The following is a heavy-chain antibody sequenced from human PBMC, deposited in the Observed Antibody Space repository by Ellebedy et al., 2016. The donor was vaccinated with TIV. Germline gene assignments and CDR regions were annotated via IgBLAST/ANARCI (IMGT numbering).Heavy chain of an antibody. CDR3: ARARIAVAGTLRYYYYYGMDV. CDR1: GGSFSGYY. J-gene: IGHJ6*02. Sequence: SETLSLXCAVYGGSFSGYYWSWIRQPPGKGLEWIGEINHSGSTNYNPSLKSRVTISVDTSKNQFSLKLSSVTAADTAVYYCARARIAVAGTLRYYYYYGMDVWGQGTTVTVSS. CDR2: INHSGST. V-gene: IGHV4-34*01. D-gene: IGHD6-19*01.